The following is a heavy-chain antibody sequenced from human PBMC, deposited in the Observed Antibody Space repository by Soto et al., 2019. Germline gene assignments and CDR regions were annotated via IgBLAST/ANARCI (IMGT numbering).Heavy chain of an antibody. CDR1: GYTFTDYY. V-gene: IGHV1-2*02. CDR2: INPNSGGT. D-gene: IGHD6-19*01. J-gene: IGHJ6*02. Sequence: QVQLVQSGAEVKKPGASVKVSCKASGYTFTDYYMHWVRQAPGQGLEWMGWINPNSGGTNYAQKFQGRVTMTRDTSISPAYMELNRLRSDDKAVYYCARDQSPSSGWPGMDVWGQGTTVTVSS. CDR3: ARDQSPSSGWPGMDV.